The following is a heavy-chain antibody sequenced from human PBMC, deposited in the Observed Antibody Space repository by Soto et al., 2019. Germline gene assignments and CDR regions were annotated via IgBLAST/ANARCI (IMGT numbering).Heavy chain of an antibody. Sequence: QLHLVQSGAVVKKPGASVTVSCSASGYPVTAYYMHWVRQAPGRGLEWMGGINPATGAAKYTQTFQGRVTMTRDTSTCTVFMELSGLTSGDTAVFYGARGGGVGVAGSAAFDMWGQGTLVTVSS. CDR1: GYPVTAYY. V-gene: IGHV1-2*02. D-gene: IGHD3-3*01. J-gene: IGHJ3*02. CDR3: ARGGGVGVAGSAAFDM. CDR2: INPATGAA.